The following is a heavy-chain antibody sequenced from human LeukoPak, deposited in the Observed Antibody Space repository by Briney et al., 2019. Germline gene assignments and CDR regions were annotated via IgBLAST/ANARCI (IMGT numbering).Heavy chain of an antibody. CDR3: ARDSAECTGGYCYLVS. D-gene: IGHD2-8*02. CDR2: IKSDGSST. Sequence: PGGSLRLSCAASGFTFSSDWMHWVRQAPGKGLVWVSRIKSDGSSTRYADSVKGRFTISRDNAKNTLYLQMNSLRVEDTAVYYCARDSAECTGGYCYLVSWGQGTLVTVSS. V-gene: IGHV3-74*01. J-gene: IGHJ4*02. CDR1: GFTFSSDW.